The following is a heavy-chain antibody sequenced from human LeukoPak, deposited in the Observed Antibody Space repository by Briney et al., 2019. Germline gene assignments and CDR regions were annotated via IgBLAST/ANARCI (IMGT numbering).Heavy chain of an antibody. CDR1: GFTFSSYA. J-gene: IGHJ4*02. V-gene: IGHV3-30*04. D-gene: IGHD5-12*01. CDR3: ARNVDIADY. CDR2: ISYDGSNK. Sequence: GGSLRLSCAASGFTFSSYAMHWVRQAPGKGLEWVAVISYDGSNKYYADSVKGRFTISRDNSKNTLYLQMNSLRAEDTAVYYCARNVDIADYWGQGTLVTVSS.